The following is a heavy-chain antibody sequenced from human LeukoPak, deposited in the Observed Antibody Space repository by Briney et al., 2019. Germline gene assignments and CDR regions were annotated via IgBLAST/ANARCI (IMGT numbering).Heavy chain of an antibody. CDR3: ARTLTRGTNWFDP. CDR2: IWYDESNK. CDR1: GFTFSSYG. J-gene: IGHJ5*02. D-gene: IGHD4/OR15-4a*01. V-gene: IGHV3-33*01. Sequence: PGGSLRLSCAASGFTFSSYGMHWVRQAPGKGLEWVAFIWYDESNKSYADSVKGRFTISRDNSRNTLYLQMNSLRAEETAVYYCARTLTRGTNWFDPWGQGTLVTVSS.